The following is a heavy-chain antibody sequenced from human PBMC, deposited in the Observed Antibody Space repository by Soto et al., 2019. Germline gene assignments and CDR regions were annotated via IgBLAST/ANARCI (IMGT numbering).Heavy chain of an antibody. CDR2: INHSGST. D-gene: IGHD6-13*01. V-gene: IGHV4-34*01. CDR1: GGSFSGYY. CDR3: ARSSGWSSYYTYSYMDV. J-gene: IGHJ6*03. Sequence: SETLSLTCAVYGGSFSGYYWTWIRQPPGKGLEWIGEINHSGSTNYNPSLKSRVTISVDTSKNQFSLKLSSVTAADTAVYYCARSSGWSSYYTYSYMDVWAKGTTVTGSS.